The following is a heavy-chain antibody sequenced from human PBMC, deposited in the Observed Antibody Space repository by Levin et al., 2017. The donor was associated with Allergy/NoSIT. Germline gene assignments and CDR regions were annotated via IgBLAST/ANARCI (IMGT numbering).Heavy chain of an antibody. V-gene: IGHV3-30*03. Sequence: GGSLRLSCAVSGLSFNTYGMNWVRQARGKGLEWVALITSDGYVAYYADSVRGRFTISRANSKSTLYLQMNNLRSDDTAVYYCAARVFDYWGQGTLVTVSS. CDR2: ITSDGYVA. CDR3: AARVFDY. CDR1: GLSFNTYG. J-gene: IGHJ4*02.